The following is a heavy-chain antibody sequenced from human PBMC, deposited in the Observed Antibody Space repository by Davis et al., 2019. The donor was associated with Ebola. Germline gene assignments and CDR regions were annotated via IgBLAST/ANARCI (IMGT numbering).Heavy chain of an antibody. CDR1: GYTFTSYG. Sequence: ASVKVSCKASGYTFTSYGISWVRQAPGQGLEWMGWISAYNGNTNYAQKLQGRVTMTTDTSTSTAYMELRSLRSDDTAVYYCARRIVVVPAASPPTNYYYYYGMDVWGQGTTVTVSS. D-gene: IGHD2-2*01. V-gene: IGHV1-18*04. J-gene: IGHJ6*02. CDR3: ARRIVVVPAASPPTNYYYYYGMDV. CDR2: ISAYNGNT.